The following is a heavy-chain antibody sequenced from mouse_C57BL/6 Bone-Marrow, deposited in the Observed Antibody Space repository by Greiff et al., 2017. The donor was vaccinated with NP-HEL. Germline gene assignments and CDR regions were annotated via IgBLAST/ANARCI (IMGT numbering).Heavy chain of an antibody. V-gene: IGHV1-81*01. CDR1: GYTFTSYG. CDR3: AREGIYVRYYVAY. D-gene: IGHD2-3*01. CDR2: IYPRSGNT. Sequence: QVQLQQSGAELARPGASVKLSCKASGYTFTSYGISWVKQRTGQGLEWIGEIYPRSGNTYYNEKFKGKATLIADKSSSTADMEPRSLTSEDSAVYFCAREGIYVRYYVAYWGEGTLVTVSA. J-gene: IGHJ3*01.